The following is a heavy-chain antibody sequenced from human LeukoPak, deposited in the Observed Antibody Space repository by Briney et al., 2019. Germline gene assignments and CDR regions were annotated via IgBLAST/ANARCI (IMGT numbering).Heavy chain of an antibody. D-gene: IGHD3-22*01. Sequence: SETLSLTCAVYGRSFSDYYWSWIRQPPGKGLEWIGEINHSGSTNYSPSLKTRVTISVDTSRNHFSLELSSVTAADTAVYYCARGPPYYYDTSGYYRFDYWGQGTLVTVSS. CDR3: ARGPPYYYDTSGYYRFDY. J-gene: IGHJ4*02. CDR1: GRSFSDYY. CDR2: INHSGST. V-gene: IGHV4-34*01.